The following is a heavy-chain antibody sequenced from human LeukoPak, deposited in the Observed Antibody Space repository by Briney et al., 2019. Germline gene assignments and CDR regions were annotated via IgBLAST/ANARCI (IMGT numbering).Heavy chain of an antibody. V-gene: IGHV1-18*01. CDR1: GYTFTSYG. J-gene: IGHJ5*02. Sequence: GASVKVSCKSSGYTFTSYGIIWVRQAPGQGLEWMGWISAYNGNTNYAQKLQGRVTMTTDTSTSTAYMELRSLRSDDTAVYYCARGLVGATWGNWFDPWGQGTLVTVSS. CDR2: ISAYNGNT. D-gene: IGHD1-26*01. CDR3: ARGLVGATWGNWFDP.